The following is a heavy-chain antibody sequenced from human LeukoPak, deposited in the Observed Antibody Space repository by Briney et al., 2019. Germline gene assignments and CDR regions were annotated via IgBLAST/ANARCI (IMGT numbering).Heavy chain of an antibody. CDR1: GFTFSSYA. CDR3: AKDLGDRSSGYYQNYYYYYGMDV. Sequence: GGSLRLSCAASGFTFSSYAMSWVRQAPGKGLEWVSAISGSGGSTYYADSVKGRFTISRDNSKNTLYPQMNSLRAEDTAVYYCAKDLGDRSSGYYQNYYYYYGMDVWGQGTTVTVSS. D-gene: IGHD3-22*01. V-gene: IGHV3-23*01. CDR2: ISGSGGST. J-gene: IGHJ6*02.